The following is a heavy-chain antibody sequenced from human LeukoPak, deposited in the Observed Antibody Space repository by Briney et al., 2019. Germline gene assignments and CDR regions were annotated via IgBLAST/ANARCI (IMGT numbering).Heavy chain of an antibody. CDR3: ARDFLKAKYNWFDP. J-gene: IGHJ5*02. CDR2: ISSSSSYI. CDR1: GFTFSSYS. D-gene: IGHD1-26*01. V-gene: IGHV3-21*01. Sequence: GGSLRLSCAASGFTFSSYSMNWVRQAPGKGLEWVSSISSSSSYIYYADSVKGRFTISRDNAKNSLYLQMNSLRAEDMAVYYCARDFLKAKYNWFDPWGQGTLVTVSS.